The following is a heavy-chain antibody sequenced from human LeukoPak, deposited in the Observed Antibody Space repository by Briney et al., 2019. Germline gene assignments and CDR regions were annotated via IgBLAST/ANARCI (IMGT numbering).Heavy chain of an antibody. CDR1: GGSISSYY. D-gene: IGHD2-21*02. Sequence: SETLSLTCTVSGGSISSYYWSWIRQPPGKGLEWIGYIYYSGSTNYSPSLKSRVTISVDTSKRQFSLKLTSVTAADTAVYYCARHQTDNWFDPWGQGTLVAVSS. J-gene: IGHJ5*02. CDR2: IYYSGST. V-gene: IGHV4-59*08. CDR3: ARHQTDNWFDP.